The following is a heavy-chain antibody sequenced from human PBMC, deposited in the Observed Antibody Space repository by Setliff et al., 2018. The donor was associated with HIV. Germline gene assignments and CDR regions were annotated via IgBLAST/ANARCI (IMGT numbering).Heavy chain of an antibody. Sequence: PSETLSLTCTVSGGSISSGVYYWSWIRHHPGKGLEWIGYIYYSGSTYYNPSLKSRVRISVDTSRNQFSLKLSSVTAADTAVYYCARTRWGAPADYWGQGILVTV. CDR2: IYYSGST. D-gene: IGHD3-16*01. CDR3: ARTRWGAPADY. CDR1: GGSISSGVYY. V-gene: IGHV4-31*03. J-gene: IGHJ4*02.